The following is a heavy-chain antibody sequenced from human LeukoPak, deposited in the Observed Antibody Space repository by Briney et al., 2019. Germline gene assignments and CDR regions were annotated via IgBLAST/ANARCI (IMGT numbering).Heavy chain of an antibody. Sequence: PSETLSLTCAVYGGSFSVYYWSSVRQPPREGLGGSGEIYESGTAKYNPSLKSRVTISIVPSKQQFSLSLNSVTAADTAVYYCARGAWATRLGSWGLGTPVIVSS. CDR1: GGSFSVYY. J-gene: IGHJ4*02. D-gene: IGHD2-15*01. CDR3: ARGAWATRLGS. V-gene: IGHV4-34*01. CDR2: IYESGTA.